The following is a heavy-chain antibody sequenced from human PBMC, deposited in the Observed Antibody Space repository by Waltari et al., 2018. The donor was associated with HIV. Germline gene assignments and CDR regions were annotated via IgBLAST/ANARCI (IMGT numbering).Heavy chain of an antibody. Sequence: QVQLIQPQIEMRRPWTSVRPSCPAFGFIFNAHFMHGVRQGPRHTFAWVAVINAAEGSTNLAQKFQARLTLTRDSFMGAVHLDLMSLQSEDTAVYFCARAGLGGLIQDFDLWGRGTQLIVSS. V-gene: IGHV1-46*02. J-gene: IGHJ4*02. CDR1: GFIFNAHF. D-gene: IGHD1-26*01. CDR2: INAAEGST. CDR3: ARAGLGGLIQDFDL.